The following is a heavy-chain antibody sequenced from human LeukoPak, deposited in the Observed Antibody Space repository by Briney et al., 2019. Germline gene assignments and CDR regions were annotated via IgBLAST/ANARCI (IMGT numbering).Heavy chain of an antibody. CDR3: ARTGDGEQQLVREVFGWFDP. CDR1: GFTFSDYY. D-gene: IGHD6-13*01. V-gene: IGHV3-11*01. J-gene: IGHJ5*02. CDR2: ISSSGSTI. Sequence: GGSLRLSCAASGFTFSDYYMSWIRQAPGKGLEWVSYISSSGSTIYYADSVKGRFTISRDNAKNSLYLQMNSLRAEDTAVYYCARTGDGEQQLVREVFGWFDPWGQGTLVTVSS.